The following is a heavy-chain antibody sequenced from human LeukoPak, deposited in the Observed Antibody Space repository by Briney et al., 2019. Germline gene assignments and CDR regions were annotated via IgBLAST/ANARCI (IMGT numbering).Heavy chain of an antibody. J-gene: IGHJ5*02. Sequence: PGGSLRLSCETAGFTFSSYVMHWVRQVPGKGLVWVSRIKSDGSTTSYADSVKGRFTISRDNAKNTLYLQMNSLRAEDTAVYYCAKSDWFDPWGQGTLVTVSS. CDR2: IKSDGSTT. V-gene: IGHV3-74*01. CDR3: AKSDWFDP. CDR1: GFTFSSYV.